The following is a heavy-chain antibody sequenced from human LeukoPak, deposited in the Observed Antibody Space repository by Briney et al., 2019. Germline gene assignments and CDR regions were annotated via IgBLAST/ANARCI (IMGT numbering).Heavy chain of an antibody. J-gene: IGHJ1*01. CDR1: GFTFSSYA. D-gene: IGHD1-26*01. CDR3: ARGSGSYLFRH. V-gene: IGHV3-30-3*01. CDR2: ISYDGSNK. Sequence: GGSLRLSCAASGFTFSSYAMHWVRQAPGKGLEWVAVISYDGSNKYYADSVKGRFTTSRDNSKNTLYLQMNSLRAEDTAVYYCARGSGSYLFRHWGQGTLVAVSS.